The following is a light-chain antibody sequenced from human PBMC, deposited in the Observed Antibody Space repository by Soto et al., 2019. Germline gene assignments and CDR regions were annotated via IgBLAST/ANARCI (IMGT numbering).Light chain of an antibody. V-gene: IGLV2-14*01. CDR1: SSDVGAYIY. Sequence: QSALTQPASVSGSPGQSITISCTGTSSDVGAYIYVSWYQQHPGKAHKLMIFEVSDRPSGVSNRSAGSKSGNTASLTISGLQAEDEADYYCSSYTTSNTLVFGGGPKLTVL. J-gene: IGLJ2*01. CDR2: EVS. CDR3: SSYTTSNTLV.